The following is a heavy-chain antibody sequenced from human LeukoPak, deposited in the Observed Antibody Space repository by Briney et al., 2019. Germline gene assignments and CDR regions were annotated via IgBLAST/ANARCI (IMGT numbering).Heavy chain of an antibody. CDR1: GFTVSGDY. CDR3: ARHDWFDP. Sequence: GGSLRLSCAASGFTVSGDYMSWVRQAPGKGLEWVSVIYTGGSTYYADSVKGRFTISRDSSKNTLYLQMNSLRAEDTAVYYCARHDWFDPWGQGTLVTVSS. D-gene: IGHD3-3*01. V-gene: IGHV3-53*01. J-gene: IGHJ5*02. CDR2: IYTGGST.